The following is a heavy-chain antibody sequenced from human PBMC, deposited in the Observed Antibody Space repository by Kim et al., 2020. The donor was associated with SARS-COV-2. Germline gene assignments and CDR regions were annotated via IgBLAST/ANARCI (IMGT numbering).Heavy chain of an antibody. Sequence: GGSLRLSCAASGFTFSSYAMSWVRQAPGKGLEWVSAISGSGGSTYYADSVKGRFTISRDNSKNTLYLQMNSLRAEDTAVYYCAKDSVRFNPEQYYYDSSGYSRDYWGQGTLVTVSS. CDR2: ISGSGGST. CDR1: GFTFSSYA. J-gene: IGHJ4*02. V-gene: IGHV3-23*01. CDR3: AKDSVRFNPEQYYYDSSGYSRDY. D-gene: IGHD3-22*01.